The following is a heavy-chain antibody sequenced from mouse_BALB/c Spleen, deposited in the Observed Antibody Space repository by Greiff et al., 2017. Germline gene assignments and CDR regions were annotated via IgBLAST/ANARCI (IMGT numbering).Heavy chain of an antibody. CDR2: IRNKANGYTT. CDR3: ARDMGRFAY. CDR1: GFTFTDYY. V-gene: IGHV7-3*02. J-gene: IGHJ3*01. Sequence: EVHLVESGGGLVQPGGSLRLSCATSGFTFTDYYMSWVRQPPGKALEWLGFIRNKANGYTTEYSASVKGRFTISRDNSQSILYLQMNTLRAEDSATYYCARDMGRFAYWGQGTLVTVSA.